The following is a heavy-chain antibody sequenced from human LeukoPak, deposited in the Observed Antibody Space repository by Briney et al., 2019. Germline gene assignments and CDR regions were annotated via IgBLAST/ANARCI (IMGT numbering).Heavy chain of an antibody. D-gene: IGHD2-2*01. CDR1: GFTFSRFA. Sequence: SGGSLRLSCAASGFTFSRFAMSWVRQAPGKGLEWVSAISGSSGSTYHADSVKGRFTISRDNSKSTLYLQMNSLRVEDTALYYCAKLTGIVVVPAAGFDYWGQGTLVTVSS. CDR2: ISGSSGST. J-gene: IGHJ4*02. CDR3: AKLTGIVVVPAAGFDY. V-gene: IGHV3-23*01.